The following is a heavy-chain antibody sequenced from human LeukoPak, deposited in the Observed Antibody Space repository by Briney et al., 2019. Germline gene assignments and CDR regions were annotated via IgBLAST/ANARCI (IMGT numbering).Heavy chain of an antibody. Sequence: SETLSLTCTVSGGSISSGDYYWSWIRQPPGKGLEWIGYIYYSGSTYYNPSLKSRVTISVDTSKNQFSLKLSSVTAADTAVYYCARDRGGDYLSWFGPWGQGTLVTVSS. CDR1: GGSISSGDYY. V-gene: IGHV4-30-4*01. J-gene: IGHJ5*02. D-gene: IGHD4-17*01. CDR3: ARDRGGDYLSWFGP. CDR2: IYYSGST.